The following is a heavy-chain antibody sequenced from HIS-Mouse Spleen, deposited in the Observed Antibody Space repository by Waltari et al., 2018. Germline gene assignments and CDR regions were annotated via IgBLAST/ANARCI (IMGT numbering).Heavy chain of an antibody. Sequence: QLQLQESGPGLVKPSETLSLTCTVSGGSISSSSYYWGWIRQTPGKGLEWIGGIYYSGRTYSSPSLTRRVTISVATSKTQFSLKLSSVTAADTAVYYCAREIPYSSSWYDWYFDLWGRGTLVTVSS. CDR2: IYYSGRT. V-gene: IGHV4-39*07. J-gene: IGHJ2*01. CDR3: AREIPYSSSWYDWYFDL. CDR1: GGSISSSSYY. D-gene: IGHD6-13*01.